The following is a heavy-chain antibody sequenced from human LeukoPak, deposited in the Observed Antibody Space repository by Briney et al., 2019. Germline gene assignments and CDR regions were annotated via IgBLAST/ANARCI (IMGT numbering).Heavy chain of an antibody. J-gene: IGHJ3*02. CDR3: ARSTDHAFEM. CDR1: GFTFSSYA. CDR2: INQDGSAI. Sequence: GGSLRLSCAASGFTFSSYAMSWVRQVPGIGLEWVANINQDGSAIYHVDSVKGRFTISRDNAMNSLYLQMNSLRAEDTAVYYCARSTDHAFEMCGQGTMVTVSS. V-gene: IGHV3-7*02.